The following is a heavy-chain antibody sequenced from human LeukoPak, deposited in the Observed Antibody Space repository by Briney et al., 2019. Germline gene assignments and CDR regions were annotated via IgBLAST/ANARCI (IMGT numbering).Heavy chain of an antibody. CDR2: INAGNGNT. D-gene: IGHD5-12*01. CDR3: ARDSGSDWWDH. V-gene: IGHV1-3*01. CDR1: GYTFTSYG. Sequence: ASVKVSCKASGYTFTSYGISWVRQAPGQRLEWMGWINAGNGNTKYSEKFQGRVIITRDTSASTAYMELSSLRSEDTAVYYCARDSGSDWWDHWGLGTLVTVSS. J-gene: IGHJ5*02.